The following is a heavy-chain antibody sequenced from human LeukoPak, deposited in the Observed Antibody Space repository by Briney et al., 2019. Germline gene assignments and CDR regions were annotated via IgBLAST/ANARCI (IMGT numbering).Heavy chain of an antibody. CDR3: VKANNYDRSGYHN. D-gene: IGHD3-22*01. CDR1: GFTFSSYA. J-gene: IGHJ4*02. CDR2: ISSNWGST. V-gene: IGHV3-64D*06. Sequence: TLPLSCSASGFTFSSYAMHWVRQAPGKALEYVSAISSNWGSTYYADSVKGRFTISRNNSKNTQYLQMSSLRAEDTAVYYFVKANNYDRSGYHNWGQGTLVTASS.